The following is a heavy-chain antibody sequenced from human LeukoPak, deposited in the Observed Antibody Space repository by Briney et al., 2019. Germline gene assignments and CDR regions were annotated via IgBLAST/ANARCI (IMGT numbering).Heavy chain of an antibody. CDR2: MNPNSGDT. D-gene: IGHD3-9*01. V-gene: IGHV1-8*01. J-gene: IGHJ6*03. CDR3: ARGPDYDLLTGYPDYYYYSMDV. Sequence: ASVKVSCKASGYIFTSYDINWVRQATGQGLGWMGWMNPNSGDTGYAQTFLGRVTLTRDTSISTAYMELSSLRSEDTAVYYCARGPDYDLLTGYPDYYYYSMDVWGKGTTVTVSS. CDR1: GYIFTSYD.